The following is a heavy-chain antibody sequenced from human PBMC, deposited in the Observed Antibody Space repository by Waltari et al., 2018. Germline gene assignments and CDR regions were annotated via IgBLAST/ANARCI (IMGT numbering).Heavy chain of an antibody. V-gene: IGHV4-39*07. Sequence: QLQLQESGPGLVKPSETLSLTCTVSGASVSSRIHYWGWIRQSPGTGLEWIGSITHSGSSYYNPSLRSRVTLLVDTSKNQFSLRVNSVTAADMALYYCARHMTTVTTSSFDYWGQGALVTVSS. D-gene: IGHD4-17*01. CDR2: ITHSGSS. CDR1: GASVSSRIHY. J-gene: IGHJ4*02. CDR3: ARHMTTVTTSSFDY.